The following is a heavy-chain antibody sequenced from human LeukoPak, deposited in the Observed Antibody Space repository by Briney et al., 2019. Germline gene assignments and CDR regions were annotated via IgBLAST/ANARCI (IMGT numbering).Heavy chain of an antibody. CDR2: MNPNSGNT. D-gene: IGHD3-16*02. Sequence: ASVKVSCKASGYTFTSYDINWVRQATGQGLEWMGWMNPNSGNTGYAQKFQGRVTITRNTSISTAYMELSSLRSDDTAVYYCARTERLGELSPYDYWGQGTLVTVSS. J-gene: IGHJ4*02. CDR3: ARTERLGELSPYDY. CDR1: GYTFTSYD. V-gene: IGHV1-8*03.